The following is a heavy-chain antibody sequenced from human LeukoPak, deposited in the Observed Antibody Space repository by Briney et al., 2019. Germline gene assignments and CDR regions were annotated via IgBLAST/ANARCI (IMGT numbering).Heavy chain of an antibody. CDR2: INPNSGGT. CDR1: GYTFTGYY. V-gene: IGHV1-2*02. J-gene: IGHJ3*02. CDR3: ARGEVGATPFDAFDI. D-gene: IGHD1-26*01. Sequence: ASVKVSCKASGYTFTGYYMHWVRQAPGQGLEWMGWINPNSGGTNYAQKFQGRVTMTRDTSISTAYMELSRLRSDDTAVYYCARGEVGATPFDAFDIWGQGTMVTVSS.